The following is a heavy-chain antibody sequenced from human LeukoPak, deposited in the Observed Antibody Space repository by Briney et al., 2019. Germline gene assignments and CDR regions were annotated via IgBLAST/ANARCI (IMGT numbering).Heavy chain of an antibody. D-gene: IGHD6-19*01. CDR2: LYYSGST. V-gene: IGHV4-59*01. J-gene: IGHJ6*03. CDR1: GGSISNYY. Sequence: SETLSLTCTVSGGSISNYYWTWIRQPPRKGREWIGYLYYSGSTNYNPSLKSRVTISVDTSKNQFSLKLSSVTTADTAGYYCARDPGSGWSVSDYYCYMDVWGKGTTVTVSS. CDR3: ARDPGSGWSVSDYYCYMDV.